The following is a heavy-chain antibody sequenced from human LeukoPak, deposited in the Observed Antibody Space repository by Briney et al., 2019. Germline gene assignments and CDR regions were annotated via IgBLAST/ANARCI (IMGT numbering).Heavy chain of an antibody. J-gene: IGHJ5*02. CDR3: ARHTQTYYDILTGLGFDP. V-gene: IGHV5-10-1*01. CDR2: IDPSDSYT. Sequence: GESLKISCKGAGYSFTSYGISWMRQTPGKGLEWMGRIDPSDSYTNYSPSFQGHVTISADKSISTAYLQWSSLKASDTAMYYCARHTQTYYDILTGLGFDPWGQGTLVTVSS. D-gene: IGHD3-9*01. CDR1: GYSFTSYG.